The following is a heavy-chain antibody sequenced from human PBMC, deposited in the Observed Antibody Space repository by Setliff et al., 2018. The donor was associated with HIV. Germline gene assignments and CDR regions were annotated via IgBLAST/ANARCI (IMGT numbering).Heavy chain of an antibody. J-gene: IGHJ4*02. CDR1: GFTFSTHT. CDR2: ISSSGTYI. V-gene: IGHV3-21*01. CDR3: ARDSGDYYGSGSYYVFFDY. D-gene: IGHD3-10*01. Sequence: PGGSLRLSCAASGFTFSTHTMNWVRQAPGKGLEWVSSISSSGTYIYYADSVKGRFTISRDNAKNSLYLQMNSLRAEDTAVYYCARDSGDYYGSGSYYVFFDYWGQGTLVTVSS.